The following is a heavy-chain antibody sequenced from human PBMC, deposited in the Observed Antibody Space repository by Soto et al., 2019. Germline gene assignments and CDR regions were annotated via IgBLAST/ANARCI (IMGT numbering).Heavy chain of an antibody. CDR1: DDSINSYKFY. J-gene: IGHJ4*02. Sequence: HLQLQESGPVLVKPSETLSLMCSVSDDSINSYKFYWRWIRQPPGKGLEWIGSIYYRGNAYYNPSLQTRVTISLDKSKCQFSLKLNSVTAADSAVYFCARLEGLATISYYFDFWGPGALVTVSS. CDR3: ARLEGLATISYYFDF. D-gene: IGHD3-9*01. V-gene: IGHV4-39*01. CDR2: IYYRGNA.